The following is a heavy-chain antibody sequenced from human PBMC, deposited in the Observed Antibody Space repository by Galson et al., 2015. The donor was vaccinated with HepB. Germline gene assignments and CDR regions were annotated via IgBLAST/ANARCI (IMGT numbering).Heavy chain of an antibody. CDR1: GFTFSSYA. Sequence: SLRLSCAASGFTFSSYAMHWVRQAPGKGLEWVAVISYDGSNKYYADSVKGRFTISRDNSKNTLYLQMNSLRAEDTAVYYCARDPRPYFDWLEGYFDLWGRGTLVTVPS. V-gene: IGHV3-30-3*01. D-gene: IGHD3-9*01. CDR2: ISYDGSNK. J-gene: IGHJ2*01. CDR3: ARDPRPYFDWLEGYFDL.